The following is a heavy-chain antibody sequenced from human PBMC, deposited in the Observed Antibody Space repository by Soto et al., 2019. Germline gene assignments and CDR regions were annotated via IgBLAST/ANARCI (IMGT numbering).Heavy chain of an antibody. CDR3: ARDLKFGSSWYNWFDP. CDR2: ISAYNGNT. V-gene: IGHV1-18*04. J-gene: IGHJ5*02. Sequence: ASVKVSCKASGYTFTSYGISWVRQAPGQGLEWMGWISAYNGNTNYAQKLQGRVTMTTDTSTSTAYMELRSLRSDDTAVYYCARDLKFGSSWYNWFDPWGQGTLVTGSS. D-gene: IGHD6-13*01. CDR1: GYTFTSYG.